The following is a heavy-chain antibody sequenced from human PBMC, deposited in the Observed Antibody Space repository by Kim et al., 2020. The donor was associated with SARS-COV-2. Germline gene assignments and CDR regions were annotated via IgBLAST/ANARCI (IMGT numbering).Heavy chain of an antibody. CDR1: GGSISRINHY. CDR3: ARDPGFGNYGMDV. D-gene: IGHD3-10*01. CDR2: IYYGGST. V-gene: IGHV4-39*07. J-gene: IGHJ6*02. Sequence: SETLSLTCTVSGGSISRINHYWGWIRQPPGKGLEWIGSIYYGGSTYYNPSLKSRVTISVDTSKNQFSLKLSSVTAADTAVYYCARDPGFGNYGMDVWGQG.